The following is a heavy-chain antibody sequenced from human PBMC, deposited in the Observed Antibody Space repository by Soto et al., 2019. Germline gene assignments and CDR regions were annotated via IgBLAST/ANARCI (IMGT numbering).Heavy chain of an antibody. CDR2: ISYDGNNK. CDR3: AKEWVYDSSGWSFDY. CDR1: GFTFSSYG. V-gene: IGHV3-30*18. J-gene: IGHJ4*02. Sequence: QVQLVESGGGVVQPGRSLRLSCAASGFTFSSYGMHWVRQAPGKGLEWVAVISYDGNNKYYADSVKGRFTISRDNSKNTLYLQMKSLRAEDTAVYYCAKEWVYDSSGWSFDYWGQGTLVTASS. D-gene: IGHD3-22*01.